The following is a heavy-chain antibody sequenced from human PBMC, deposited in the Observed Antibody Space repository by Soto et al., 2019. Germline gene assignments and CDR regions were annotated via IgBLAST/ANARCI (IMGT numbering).Heavy chain of an antibody. Sequence: PTETLSLTCPFSCGSIRIVGYYWSLARHNPSSGLEWIGNIYYSGNTYYNPSLKSRLTISVATSKNQFSLNLSSVTAAETAVYYRGGDRLMAKADTARHYFGVDVWRQGNMV. CDR2: IYYSGNT. V-gene: IGHV4-31*03. CDR3: GGDRLMAKADTARHYFGVDV. CDR1: CGSIRIVGYY. D-gene: IGHD2-8*01. J-gene: IGHJ6*01.